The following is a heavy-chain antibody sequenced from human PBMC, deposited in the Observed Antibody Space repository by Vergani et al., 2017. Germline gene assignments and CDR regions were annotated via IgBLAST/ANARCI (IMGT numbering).Heavy chain of an antibody. J-gene: IGHJ4*02. Sequence: QVHLAESGGGVVQPGTSLRLSCAASGFPFSSYGMHWVRQAPGKGLEWVAVISYDGTQKYYADSVKGRFTISRDNSKSTLYLQMNSLRAEDTAVYYCARGASGDYVSSFDYWGQGTLVTVSS. CDR1: GFPFSSYG. CDR2: ISYDGTQK. D-gene: IGHD4-17*01. V-gene: IGHV3-30*03. CDR3: ARGASGDYVSSFDY.